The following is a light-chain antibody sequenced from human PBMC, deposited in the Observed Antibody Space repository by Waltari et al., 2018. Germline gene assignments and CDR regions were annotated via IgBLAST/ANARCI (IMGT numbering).Light chain of an antibody. J-gene: IGKJ3*01. CDR1: QSVASN. CDR3: QQYNDWPFT. CDR2: GAP. V-gene: IGKV3-15*01. Sequence: EIVMTQSPATLSVSPGDRATLPCRASQSVASNLAWYQQKPGQAPRLLIYGAPNGATGIPARFSGSGSGTDFTLTISSLQSEDFAVYYCQQYNDWPFTFGPGTKVDFK.